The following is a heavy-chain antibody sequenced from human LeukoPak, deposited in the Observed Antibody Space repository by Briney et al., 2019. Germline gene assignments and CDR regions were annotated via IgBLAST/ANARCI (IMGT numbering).Heavy chain of an antibody. CDR2: INHSGST. Sequence: SETLSLTCAVYGGSFSGYYWSWIRQPPGKGLEWIGEINHSGSTNYNPSLKSRVTISVDTSKNQFSLKLSSVTAADTAVYYCARVFGSWPYYFDYWGQGTLVTVSS. CDR3: ARVFGSWPYYFDY. CDR1: GGSFSGYY. J-gene: IGHJ4*02. V-gene: IGHV4-34*01. D-gene: IGHD6-13*01.